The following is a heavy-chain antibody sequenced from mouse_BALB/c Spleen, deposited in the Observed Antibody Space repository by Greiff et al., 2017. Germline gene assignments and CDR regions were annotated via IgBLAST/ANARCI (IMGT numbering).Heavy chain of an antibody. J-gene: IGHJ4*01. V-gene: IGHV7-1*02. CDR3: ARDLYDGYPRYAMDY. D-gene: IGHD2-3*01. CDR2: SRNKANDYTT. CDR1: GFTFSDFY. Sequence: EVKLVESGGGLVQPGGSLRLSCATSGFTFSDFYMEWVRQPPGKRLEWIAASRNKANDYTTEYSASVKGRFIVSRDTSQSILYLQMNALRAEDTAIYYCARDLYDGYPRYAMDYWGQGTSVTVSS.